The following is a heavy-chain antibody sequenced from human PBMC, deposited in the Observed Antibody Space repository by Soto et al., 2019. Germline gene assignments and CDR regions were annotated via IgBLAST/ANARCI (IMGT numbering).Heavy chain of an antibody. Sequence: ASVKVSCKASGYTFTSYYMHWVRQAPGQGLEWIGMIIPSGGSTMYAQRFQGRVTMTRDTSTSTVYMELSSLKASDTAMYYCARQADISNYAPYYFDYWGQGTLVTVSS. J-gene: IGHJ4*02. CDR2: IIPSGGST. CDR3: ARQADISNYAPYYFDY. D-gene: IGHD4-4*01. CDR1: GYTFTSYY. V-gene: IGHV1-46*01.